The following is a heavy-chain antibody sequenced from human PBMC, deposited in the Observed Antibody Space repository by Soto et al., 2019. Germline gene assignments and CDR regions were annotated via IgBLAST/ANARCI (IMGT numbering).Heavy chain of an antibody. J-gene: IGHJ4*02. CDR1: GYTFTSYF. D-gene: IGHD3-22*01. Sequence: AASVKVSCKASGYTFTSYFIHWVRQAPGQGLEWMGIVNPSGGYTSYAEKFQGRVAMTRDTSTTTVYMELTSPRSADTAVYYCARGFGYYYDSTGYYPQYWGQGTLVTVSS. CDR3: ARGFGYYYDSTGYYPQY. CDR2: VNPSGGYT. V-gene: IGHV1-46*01.